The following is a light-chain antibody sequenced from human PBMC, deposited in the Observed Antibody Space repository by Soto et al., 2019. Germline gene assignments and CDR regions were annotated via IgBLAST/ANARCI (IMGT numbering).Light chain of an antibody. CDR1: QSVSSNY. CDR3: QQYGSSPYT. J-gene: IGKJ2*01. CDR2: GAS. Sequence: ELVLTQSPGTLSLSPGERATLSCRAGQSVSSNYLAWYQQKPGQAPRLLIYGASSRATGIPDRFSGGGSGSDFTLTISRLEPEDFAVYYCQQYGSSPYTFGQGTELKIK. V-gene: IGKV3-20*01.